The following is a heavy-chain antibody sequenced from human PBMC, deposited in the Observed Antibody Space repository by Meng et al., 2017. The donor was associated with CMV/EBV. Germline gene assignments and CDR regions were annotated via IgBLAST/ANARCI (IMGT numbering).Heavy chain of an antibody. D-gene: IGHD3-3*01. CDR2: IKQDGSEK. CDR3: ARDHPFGVVTPDPYYYGMDV. Sequence: GGSLRLSCAASGFTFSSYWMSWVRQAPGKGLEWVANIKQDGSEKYYVDSVKGRFTISRDNAKNSLYLQMNSLRAEDTAVYYCARDHPFGVVTPDPYYYGMDVWGQGTTVTVSS. CDR1: GFTFSSYW. J-gene: IGHJ6*02. V-gene: IGHV3-7*01.